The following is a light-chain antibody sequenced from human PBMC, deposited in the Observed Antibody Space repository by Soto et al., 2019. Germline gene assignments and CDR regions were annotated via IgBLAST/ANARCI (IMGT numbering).Light chain of an antibody. CDR3: QQSFSPHIA. J-gene: IGKJ5*01. CDR1: RSIGNN. V-gene: IGKV1-39*01. Sequence: EIPVTQSPTSLSASVGERITITCRASRSIGNNLNWYQQRPGKAPQLLIYAASSLQSGVPSRFSGSSSGTDFTLTINGLQPEDFATYYCQQSFSPHIAFGPGTRL. CDR2: AAS.